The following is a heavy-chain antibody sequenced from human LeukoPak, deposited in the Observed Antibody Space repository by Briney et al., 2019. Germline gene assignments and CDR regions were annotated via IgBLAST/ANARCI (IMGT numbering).Heavy chain of an antibody. Sequence: SETLSLTCTVSDDSITMYYWTWIRQPPGRGPEWIGSIYYSGTTYPNPSLKSRVTISVDTSKNQFSLKLSSVTAADTAVYYCARNKWLLIFDWFDPWGQGTLVTVSS. CDR2: IYYSGTT. CDR3: ARNKWLLIFDWFDP. J-gene: IGHJ5*02. D-gene: IGHD3-22*01. V-gene: IGHV4-38-2*02. CDR1: DDSITMYY.